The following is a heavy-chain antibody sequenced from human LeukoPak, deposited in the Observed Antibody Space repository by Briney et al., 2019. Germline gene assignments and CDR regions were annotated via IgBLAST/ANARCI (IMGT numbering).Heavy chain of an antibody. J-gene: IGHJ4*02. Sequence: PGGSLRLSCAASGFTFSSYSMNWVRQAPGKGLEWVSYISSSSSTIYYADSVKGRFTISRDNSKNTLYLQMNSLRAEDTAVYYCAKLRPEGYWGQGTLVTVSS. D-gene: IGHD2-2*01. CDR1: GFTFSSYS. CDR2: ISSSSSTI. V-gene: IGHV3-48*01. CDR3: AKLRPEGY.